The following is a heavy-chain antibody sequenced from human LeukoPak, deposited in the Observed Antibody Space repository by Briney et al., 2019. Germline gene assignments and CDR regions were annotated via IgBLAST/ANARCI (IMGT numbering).Heavy chain of an antibody. J-gene: IGHJ5*02. Sequence: SETLSLTCAVSGGSISSGGYSWSWVRQPPGKGLEWIGYIYHSGSTNYNPSLKSRVTISVDTSKNQFSLKLSSVTAADTAVYYCARHALRVDTAMVSWFDPWGQGTLVTVSS. CDR3: ARHALRVDTAMVSWFDP. CDR1: GGSISSGGYS. V-gene: IGHV4-30-2*03. CDR2: IYHSGST. D-gene: IGHD5-18*01.